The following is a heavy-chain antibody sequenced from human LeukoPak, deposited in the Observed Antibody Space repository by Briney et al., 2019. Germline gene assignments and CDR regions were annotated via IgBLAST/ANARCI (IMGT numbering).Heavy chain of an antibody. J-gene: IGHJ4*02. Sequence: GGSLRLSCAASGFTFSSYAMNWVRQAPGKGLEWVSATSGSGADTYYADSVKGRFTISRDNSKNTLYLQMNSLRAEDTAVYYCAKDPHYDSSGFDWGQGTLVTVSS. CDR2: TSGSGADT. CDR1: GFTFSSYA. V-gene: IGHV3-23*01. D-gene: IGHD3-22*01. CDR3: AKDPHYDSSGFD.